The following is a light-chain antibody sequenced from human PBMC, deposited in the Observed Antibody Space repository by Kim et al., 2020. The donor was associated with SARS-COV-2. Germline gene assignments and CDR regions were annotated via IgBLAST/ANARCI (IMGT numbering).Light chain of an antibody. CDR3: QQRSNWPPFT. CDR1: QSVSSY. V-gene: IGKV3-11*01. J-gene: IGKJ4*01. CDR2: DAS. Sequence: EIVLTQSPGTLSLSPGERDTLSCRASQSVSSYLAWYQQKPGQAPRLLIYDASNRATGIPARFSGSGSGTDFTLTISSLEPEDFAVYYCQQRSNWPPFTFGGGTKVDIK.